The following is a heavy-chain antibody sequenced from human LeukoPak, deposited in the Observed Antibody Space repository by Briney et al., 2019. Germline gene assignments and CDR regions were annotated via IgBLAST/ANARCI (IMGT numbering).Heavy chain of an antibody. CDR2: VYHTGTS. J-gene: IGHJ4*02. Sequence: SETLSLTCSVSGASINDYYWTWIRHPPGKGLEWIGYVYHTGTSGYHPSLKSRVAMSLDTSKNQVSLKLRSVTAADTAVYFCTRVVNGGHFDYWGQGTLVTVSS. D-gene: IGHD2-8*01. CDR1: GASINDYY. CDR3: TRVVNGGHFDY. V-gene: IGHV4-59*01.